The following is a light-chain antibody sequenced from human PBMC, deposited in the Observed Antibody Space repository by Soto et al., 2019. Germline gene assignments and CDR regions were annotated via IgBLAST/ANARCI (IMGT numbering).Light chain of an antibody. V-gene: IGKV1-9*01. CDR3: QQSYSTPIT. CDR2: AAS. CDR1: QGISNF. Sequence: DIQLTQPPSFLSASVGDRVTIACRASQGISNFLAWYQQKAGKAPKLLIYAASTLQSGVPSRFSGSGSGTEFTLTITSVQPEDFATYYCQQSYSTPITLGQGTRLEIK. J-gene: IGKJ5*01.